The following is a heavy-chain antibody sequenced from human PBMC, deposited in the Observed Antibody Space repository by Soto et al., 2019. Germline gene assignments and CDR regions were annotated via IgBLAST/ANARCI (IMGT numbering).Heavy chain of an antibody. CDR3: ATGSRSSTSDAFDV. CDR2: VFYSGNT. J-gene: IGHJ3*01. Sequence: QVQLQESGPGLVKPSETLSLTCSVSGGSVTSYYWTWIRQPPGKGLEWIGYVFYSGNTNCNPSVQSRVTMSVDSSRNHFSLTLNSVTAAGTAVYYCATGSRSSTSDAFDVWGRGTMVTVSS. V-gene: IGHV4-59*02. D-gene: IGHD2-2*01. CDR1: GGSVTSYY.